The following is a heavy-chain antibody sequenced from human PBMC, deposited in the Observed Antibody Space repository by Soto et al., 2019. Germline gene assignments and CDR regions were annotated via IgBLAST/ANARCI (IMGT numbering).Heavy chain of an antibody. Sequence: TLSLTCTVSGAPITINYWSWIRQAPGKGLEWIGYIYYSGSTTYNPSLKSRVTMSADTSKDQFSLKLNSVTAADTAVYYCARDAGGPYDHWGPGXLVTVYS. D-gene: IGHD2-15*01. CDR2: IYYSGST. CDR1: GAPITINY. CDR3: ARDAGGPYDH. J-gene: IGHJ4*01. V-gene: IGHV4-59*01.